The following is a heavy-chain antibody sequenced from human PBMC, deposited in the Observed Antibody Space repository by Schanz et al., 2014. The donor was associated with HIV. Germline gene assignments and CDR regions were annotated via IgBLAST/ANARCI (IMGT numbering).Heavy chain of an antibody. V-gene: IGHV1-69*01. CDR3: ARGFHDSCDSGYLYGMGI. J-gene: IGHJ6*02. D-gene: IGHD2-21*01. CDR2: IIPIFGAV. Sequence: QVQLVQSGAEVKKPGSSVKVSCRASGGTFSIYAINWVRQAPGQGLEWMGGIIPIFGAVNYAQKFQGRVTITADASSSTVYMELSSLRSDDTAVYYCARGFHDSCDSGYLYGMGIWGQGTTVTVSS. CDR1: GGTFSIYA.